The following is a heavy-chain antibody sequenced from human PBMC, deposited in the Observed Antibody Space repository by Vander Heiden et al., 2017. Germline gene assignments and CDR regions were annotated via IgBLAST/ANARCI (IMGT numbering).Heavy chain of an antibody. CDR3: ARDVAACWFDP. CDR2: INPNSGGT. J-gene: IGHJ5*02. CDR1: GYTFTGYY. Sequence: QVQLVQSGAEVKKPGASVKVSCKASGYTFTGYYMHWVRQAPGQGLEWMGWINPNSGGTNDAQKFQGRVTMTRDTSISTAYMELSRLRSDDTAVYYCARDVAACWFDPWGQGTLVTLSS. V-gene: IGHV1-2*02. D-gene: IGHD6-25*01.